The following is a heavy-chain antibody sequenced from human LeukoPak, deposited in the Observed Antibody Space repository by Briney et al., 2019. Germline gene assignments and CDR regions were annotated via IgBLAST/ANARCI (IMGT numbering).Heavy chain of an antibody. J-gene: IGHJ4*02. V-gene: IGHV3-23*01. CDR1: GFTFSSYA. Sequence: GGSLRLSCAASGFTFSSYAMSWVRQAPGKGLEWVSAISGSGGSTYYADSVEGRFTISRDNSKNTLYLLMNSLRAEDTAVYYCAKDHLLALVGAFDYWGQGTLVTVSS. D-gene: IGHD1-26*01. CDR2: ISGSGGST. CDR3: AKDHLLALVGAFDY.